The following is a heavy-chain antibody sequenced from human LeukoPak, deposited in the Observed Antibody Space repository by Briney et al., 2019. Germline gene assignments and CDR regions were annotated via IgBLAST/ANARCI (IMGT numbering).Heavy chain of an antibody. CDR2: INPNSGGT. CDR3: ASYGGATDFDY. V-gene: IGHV1-2*02. J-gene: IGHJ4*02. Sequence: GASVKVSCKASGYTFTSYGISWGRQAPGQGLEWRGWINPNSGGTNYAQKFQGRVTMTRDTSISTAYMELSRLRYDDTDVYYCASYGGATDFDYWGQGTLVTVSS. CDR1: GYTFTSYG. D-gene: IGHD1-26*01.